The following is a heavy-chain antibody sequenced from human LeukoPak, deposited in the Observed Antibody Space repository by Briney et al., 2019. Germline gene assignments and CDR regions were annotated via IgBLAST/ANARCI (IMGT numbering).Heavy chain of an antibody. J-gene: IGHJ5*02. CDR1: EFTFSNAW. V-gene: IGHV3-15*01. CDR2: IKRIGDGGTT. Sequence: GGSLRLSCTASEFTFSNAWMSWVRQARGKGLEWVGRIKRIGDGGTTDYAAPVKGRFTISRDDSKNTLYMQMNSLKTEDTAVYYCATDPWFDPWGQGTLVTVSS. CDR3: ATDPWFDP.